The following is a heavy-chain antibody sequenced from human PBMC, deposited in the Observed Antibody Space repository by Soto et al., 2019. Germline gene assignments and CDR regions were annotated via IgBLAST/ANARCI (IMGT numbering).Heavy chain of an antibody. V-gene: IGHV3-11*05. Sequence: QVQLVESGGGLVKPGGSLRLSCAASGFTFSDYYMSWIRQAPGKGLEWVSYINSSSSYTNYADSVKGRFTISRDNAKNSLYLQMSSLRAADTAVYYCARIIAAAGGRRYFDPWGRGPLVTFSS. D-gene: IGHD6-13*01. J-gene: IGHJ2*01. CDR2: INSSSSYT. CDR1: GFTFSDYY. CDR3: ARIIAAAGGRRYFDP.